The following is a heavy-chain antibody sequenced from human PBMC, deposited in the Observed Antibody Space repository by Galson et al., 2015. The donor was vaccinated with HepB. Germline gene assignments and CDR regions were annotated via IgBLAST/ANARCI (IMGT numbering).Heavy chain of an antibody. D-gene: IGHD3-22*01. CDR2: IKSKTDGGTT. V-gene: IGHV3-15*01. Sequence: SLRLSCAASGFTFSNAWKSWVRQAPGKGLEWVGRIKSKTDGGTTDYAAPVKGRFTISRDDSKNTLYLQMNSLKTEDTAVYYCTTAQYYYDSSVAFDIWGQGTMVTVSS. CDR1: GFTFSNAW. J-gene: IGHJ3*02. CDR3: TTAQYYYDSSVAFDI.